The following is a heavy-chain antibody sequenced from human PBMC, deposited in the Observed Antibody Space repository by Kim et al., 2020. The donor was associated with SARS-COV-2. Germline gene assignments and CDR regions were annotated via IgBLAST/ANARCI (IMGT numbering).Heavy chain of an antibody. V-gene: IGHV3-15*01. J-gene: IGHJ4*02. CDR1: GFTFSNAW. CDR3: TTLARGYFDWLPRLY. CDR2: IKSKTDGGTT. D-gene: IGHD3-9*01. Sequence: GGSLRLSCAASGFTFSNAWMSWVRQAPGKGLEWVGRIKSKTDGGTTDYAAPVKGRFTISRDDSKNTLYLQMNSLKTEDTAVYYCTTLARGYFDWLPRLYWGQGTLVTVSS.